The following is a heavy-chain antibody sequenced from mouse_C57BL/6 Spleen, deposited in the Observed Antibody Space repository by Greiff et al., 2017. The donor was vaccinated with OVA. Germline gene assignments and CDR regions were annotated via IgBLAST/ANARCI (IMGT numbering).Heavy chain of an antibody. D-gene: IGHD2-5*01. Sequence: EVKLMESGGGLVKPGGSLKLSCAASGFTFSSYAMSWVRQTPEKRLEWVATISDGGSYTYYPDNVKGRFTISRDNAKNNLYLQMSHLKSEDTAMYYCARRYSNYAWFAYWGQGTLVTVSA. J-gene: IGHJ3*01. CDR1: GFTFSSYA. CDR2: ISDGGSYT. CDR3: ARRYSNYAWFAY. V-gene: IGHV5-4*03.